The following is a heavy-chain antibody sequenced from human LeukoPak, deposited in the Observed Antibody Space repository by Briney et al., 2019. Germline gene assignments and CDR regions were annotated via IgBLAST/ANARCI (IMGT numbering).Heavy chain of an antibody. J-gene: IGHJ4*02. CDR1: GFTFSDYY. CDR3: ARDTYSSSWYGLFGY. CDR2: ISSSGSTI. D-gene: IGHD6-13*01. Sequence: PGGSLRLSCAASGFTFSDYYMSWIRQAPGKGLEWVSYISSSGSTIYYADSVKGRFTISRDNAKNSLYLQMNSLRAEDTAVYYCARDTYSSSWYGLFGYWGQGTLVTVSS. V-gene: IGHV3-11*01.